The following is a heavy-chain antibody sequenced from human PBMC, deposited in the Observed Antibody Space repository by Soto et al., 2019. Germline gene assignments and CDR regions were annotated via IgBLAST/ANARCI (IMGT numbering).Heavy chain of an antibody. CDR1: GFIFDDYA. CDR3: TKGRSTSCVAPVDY. CDR2: ISWNSGTI. V-gene: IGHV3-9*01. D-gene: IGHD2-2*01. Sequence: EVQLVESGGGLVQPGRSLRLSCAASGFIFDDYAMHWVRQAPGKGLEWVSSISWNSGTIVYADSVKGRFTISRDNAKNSLYLQMNSLRTVDTAFYYCTKGRSTSCVAPVDYWGQGTLVTVSS. J-gene: IGHJ4*02.